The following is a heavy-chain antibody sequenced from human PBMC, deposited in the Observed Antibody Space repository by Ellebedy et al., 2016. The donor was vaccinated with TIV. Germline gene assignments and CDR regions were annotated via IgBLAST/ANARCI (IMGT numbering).Heavy chain of an antibody. J-gene: IGHJ4*02. CDR3: ALSRSQQLVDY. D-gene: IGHD6-13*01. CDR1: GGSISSGDYY. V-gene: IGHV4-30-4*01. Sequence: SETLSLTCTVSGGSISSGDYYWSWIRQPPGKGLEWIGYIYYSGSTYYNPSPKSRVTISVDTSKNQFSLKLSSVTAADTAVYYCALSRSQQLVDYWGQGTLVTVSS. CDR2: IYYSGST.